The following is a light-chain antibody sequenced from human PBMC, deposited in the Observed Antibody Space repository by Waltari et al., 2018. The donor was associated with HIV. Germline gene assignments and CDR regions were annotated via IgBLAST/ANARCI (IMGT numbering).Light chain of an antibody. Sequence: DIQMTQSPSSVSASVGDRDTITCRASQDISRWLAWYQQKPGKAPKLLMYDTSTLQSGVPSRFTGSGSGTDFTLTISSLQPEDFATYSCQQTRSFPFTFGPGTKVDIK. CDR3: QQTRSFPFT. V-gene: IGKV1-12*01. J-gene: IGKJ3*01. CDR2: DTS. CDR1: QDISRW.